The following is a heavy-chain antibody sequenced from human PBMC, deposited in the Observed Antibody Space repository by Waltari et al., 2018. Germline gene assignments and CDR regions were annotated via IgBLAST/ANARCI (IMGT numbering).Heavy chain of an antibody. Sequence: QVQLQESGPGLVKPSETLSLTCTVSGGSISSSYWTWIRQPAGKGLEWIGRLYTSGSINYNHSLKSRVTMSVDTSKNQFSLKLSSVTAADTAVYYCARGTVVPNSYYYYIDVWGRGTTVTISS. CDR2: LYTSGSI. D-gene: IGHD2-2*01. CDR3: ARGTVVPNSYYYYIDV. CDR1: GGSISSSY. V-gene: IGHV4-4*07. J-gene: IGHJ6*03.